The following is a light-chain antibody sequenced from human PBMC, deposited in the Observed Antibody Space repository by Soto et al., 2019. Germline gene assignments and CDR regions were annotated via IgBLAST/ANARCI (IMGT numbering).Light chain of an antibody. Sequence: QSALTQPPSASGSPGQSVTISCTGTSSDIGAYNFVSWYQQHPGKAPKLMIYEVSKRPSGVPDRFSGSKSGDTASLTVSGLQAEDEADYYCSSYTINSTPYVFGTGTKLTVL. CDR3: SSYTINSTPYV. CDR1: SSDIGAYNF. CDR2: EVS. V-gene: IGLV2-8*01. J-gene: IGLJ1*01.